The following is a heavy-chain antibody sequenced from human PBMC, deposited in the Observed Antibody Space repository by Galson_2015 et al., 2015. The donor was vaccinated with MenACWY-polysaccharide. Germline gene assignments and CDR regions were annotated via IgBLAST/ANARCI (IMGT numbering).Heavy chain of an antibody. Sequence: SLRLSCAASGFTFSSYAMTWVRQAPGKGLEWVSLISGSVDSTYYADSVKGRFTISRDNTKNTLYLQMNSLRAEDTAVYYCAKDHVYSRSDYYSCGMDVWGQGTAVAVSS. CDR2: ISGSVDST. CDR3: AKDHVYSRSDYYSCGMDV. V-gene: IGHV3-23*01. D-gene: IGHD1-26*01. CDR1: GFTFSSYA. J-gene: IGHJ6*02.